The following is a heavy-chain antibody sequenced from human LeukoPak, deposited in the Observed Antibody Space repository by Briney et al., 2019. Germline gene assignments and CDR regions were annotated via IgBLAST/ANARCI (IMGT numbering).Heavy chain of an antibody. CDR2: ISYDGSNK. Sequence: PGGSLRLSCAASGFTFSSYGMHWVRQAPGKGLEWVAVISYDGSNKYYADSVEGRFTISRDNSKNTLYLQMNSLRAEDTAVYYCAKSLRIAAHPNYWGQGTLVTVSS. J-gene: IGHJ4*02. D-gene: IGHD6-13*01. CDR3: AKSLRIAAHPNY. CDR1: GFTFSSYG. V-gene: IGHV3-30*18.